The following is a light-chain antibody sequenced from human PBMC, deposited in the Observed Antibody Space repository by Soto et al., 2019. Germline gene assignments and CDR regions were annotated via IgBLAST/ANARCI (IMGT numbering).Light chain of an antibody. Sequence: EIVMTQSPVTLSVSPGDRATLSCRASQSVNSNLAWYQQKPGQTPKLLIYVASTRATGIPARFSGSGSGTEFTLTISSLQSEDFAVYYCQQYNVWLITFGGGTKVEFK. J-gene: IGKJ4*01. V-gene: IGKV3-15*01. CDR3: QQYNVWLIT. CDR2: VAS. CDR1: QSVNSN.